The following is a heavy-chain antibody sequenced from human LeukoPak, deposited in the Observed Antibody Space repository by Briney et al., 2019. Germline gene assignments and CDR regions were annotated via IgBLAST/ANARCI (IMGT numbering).Heavy chain of an antibody. CDR2: INPSGAGT. D-gene: IGHD4-17*01. J-gene: IGHJ4*02. CDR1: GYTFISFY. Sequence: ASVKVSFKASGYTFISFYMHWVRQAPGQGLEWMGIINPSGAGTRYAQKFEGRVTMTRDTSTSTFYMELSSLRSEDTAVYYSARDRTDYGAYATWAFDYWGQGTRVTVSS. V-gene: IGHV1-46*01. CDR3: ARDRTDYGAYATWAFDY.